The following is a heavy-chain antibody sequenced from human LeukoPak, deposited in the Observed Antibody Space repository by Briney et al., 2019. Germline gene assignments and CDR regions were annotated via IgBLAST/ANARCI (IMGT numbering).Heavy chain of an antibody. CDR1: GFTFGDYA. CDR2: IRSKAFGGTT. D-gene: IGHD6-13*01. V-gene: IGHV3-49*04. Sequence: GGSLRLSCTASGFTFGDYAMSWVRQAPGKGLEWVGFIRSKAFGGTTEYAASVKGRFIISRDDSKSIAYLQMNSLKTEDTAVYYCTRDWARIAAAGTAAFDIWGQGTMVTVSS. J-gene: IGHJ3*02. CDR3: TRDWARIAAAGTAAFDI.